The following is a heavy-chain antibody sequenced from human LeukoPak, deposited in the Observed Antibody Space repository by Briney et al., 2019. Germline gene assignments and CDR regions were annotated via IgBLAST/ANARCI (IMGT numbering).Heavy chain of an antibody. CDR3: ARVGFYDFWSGTSYLDY. J-gene: IGHJ4*02. CDR2: ISSNSGNM. Sequence: GGSLRLSCAASGFTFSSYSMNWVRQAPGKGLEWVSSISSNSGNMYYADSVKGRLTISRDNAKNSLYLQMISLRVEDTAMYYCARVGFYDFWSGTSYLDYWGQGILVTVSS. CDR1: GFTFSSYS. V-gene: IGHV3-21*01. D-gene: IGHD3-3*01.